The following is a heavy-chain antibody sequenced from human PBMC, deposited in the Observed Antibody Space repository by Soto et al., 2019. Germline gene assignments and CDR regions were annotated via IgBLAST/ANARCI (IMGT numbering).Heavy chain of an antibody. V-gene: IGHV3-21*01. Sequence: EVQLVESGGGLVKPGGSLRLSCAASGFTFSSYSMNWVRQAPGKGLEWVSSISSSSSYIYYADSVKGRFTISRDNVKNSLYLQMNSLRAEDTAVYYCAREGYCSSTSCYPYYYYYMDVWGKGTTVTVSS. CDR1: GFTFSSYS. D-gene: IGHD2-2*01. CDR3: AREGYCSSTSCYPYYYYYMDV. CDR2: ISSSSSYI. J-gene: IGHJ6*03.